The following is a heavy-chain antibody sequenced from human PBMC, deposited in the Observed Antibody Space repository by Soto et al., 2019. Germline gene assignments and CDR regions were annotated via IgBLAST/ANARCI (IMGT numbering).Heavy chain of an antibody. CDR1: GFTFSSYG. CDR3: ARDRVPGYSGSPGFDY. Sequence: PGGSLRLSCAASGFTFSSYGMHWVRQAPGKGLEWVAVIWYDGSNKYYADSVKGRFTISRDNSKNTLYLQMNSLRAEDTAVYYCARDRVPGYSGSPGFDYWGQGTLVTVSS. J-gene: IGHJ4*02. D-gene: IGHD1-26*01. CDR2: IWYDGSNK. V-gene: IGHV3-33*01.